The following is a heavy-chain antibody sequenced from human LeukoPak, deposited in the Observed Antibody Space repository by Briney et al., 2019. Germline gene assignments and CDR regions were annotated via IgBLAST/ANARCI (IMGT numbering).Heavy chain of an antibody. V-gene: IGHV4-39*01. CDR1: GGSISSSSYY. J-gene: IGHJ4*02. D-gene: IGHD3-9*01. CDR3: ARHFEGVFDY. CDR2: IYYSGST. Sequence: SETLSLTCTVSGGSISSSSYYWGWIRQPPGKGLEWIGSIYYSGSTYYNPSLKSRVTISVDTSKNQFSLKLSSVTAADTAVYYCARHFEGVFDYWGQGTLVTVSS.